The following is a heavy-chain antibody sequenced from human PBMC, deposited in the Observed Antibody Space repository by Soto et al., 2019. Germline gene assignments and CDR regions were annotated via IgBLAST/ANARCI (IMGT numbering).Heavy chain of an antibody. D-gene: IGHD3-16*01. J-gene: IGHJ4*02. Sequence: GGSLRLSCAASGFTFDDYAMHWVRQAPGKGLEWVSGISWNSGSIGYADSVKGRFTISRDNAKNSLYLQMNSLRAEDTALYYCAKPKTLAAYDYIWGSPFDYWGQGTLVTVSS. CDR2: ISWNSGSI. V-gene: IGHV3-9*01. CDR3: AKPKTLAAYDYIWGSPFDY. CDR1: GFTFDDYA.